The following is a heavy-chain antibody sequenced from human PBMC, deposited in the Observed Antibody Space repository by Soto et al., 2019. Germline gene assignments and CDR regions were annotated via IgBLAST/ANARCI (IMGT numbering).Heavy chain of an antibody. Sequence: GASLKISCKASGYDFSTFWIAWVRQMPGRGLAWMGVIYPDDSDVTYSPSFQGQVTISVDKSMTTAYLHWSSLRASDTATYYCASHTNAGWFDPWGQGTPVTVSS. CDR2: IYPDDSDV. J-gene: IGHJ5*02. CDR3: ASHTNAGWFDP. V-gene: IGHV5-51*01. CDR1: GYDFSTFW.